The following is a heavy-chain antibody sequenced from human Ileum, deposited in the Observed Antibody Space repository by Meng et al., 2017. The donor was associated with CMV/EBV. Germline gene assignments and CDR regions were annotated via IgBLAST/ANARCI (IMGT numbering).Heavy chain of an antibody. Sequence: GGSLRPSCAASGFSFSNFWGGWVRQGPRRGLEWVAHIKTDGSEEIYVDSVKGRFAITRDNPKDTISLQMSSLSGDDTAVYYYVRDPPQREVPIDYWGQGVQVTVSS. V-gene: IGHV3-7*01. CDR1: GFSFSNFW. CDR2: IKTDGSEE. CDR3: VRDPPQREVPIDY. D-gene: IGHD2-2*01. J-gene: IGHJ4*03.